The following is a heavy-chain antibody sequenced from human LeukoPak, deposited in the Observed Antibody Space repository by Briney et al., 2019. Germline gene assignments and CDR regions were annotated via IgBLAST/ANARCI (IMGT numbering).Heavy chain of an antibody. CDR2: IYYSGST. V-gene: IGHV4-59*08. J-gene: IGHJ4*02. Sequence: SETLSLTCTVSGGSISSYYWSWIRQPPGKGLEWIGYIYYSGSTNYNPSLKSRVTISVDTSKNQFSLKLSSVTAADTAVYYCARLNGGFDYWGQGTLVTVPS. CDR1: GGSISSYY. CDR3: ARLNGGFDY. D-gene: IGHD2-8*01.